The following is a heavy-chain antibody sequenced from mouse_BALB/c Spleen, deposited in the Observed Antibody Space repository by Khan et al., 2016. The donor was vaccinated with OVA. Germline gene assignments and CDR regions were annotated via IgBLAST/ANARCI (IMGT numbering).Heavy chain of an antibody. V-gene: IGHV3-2*02. CDR3: ARGNYYGYYFDY. J-gene: IGHJ2*01. Sequence: EVKLEESGPGLVKPSQSLSLTCTVTGYSITSGYAWNWIRQFPGNKLEWMGYISYSGVTSYTPSLKSRISITRDTSKNQFFLPLNSVTTEDTATXFFARGNYYGYYFDYWGQGTTLTVSA. CDR1: GYSITSGYA. CDR2: ISYSGVT. D-gene: IGHD1-1*01.